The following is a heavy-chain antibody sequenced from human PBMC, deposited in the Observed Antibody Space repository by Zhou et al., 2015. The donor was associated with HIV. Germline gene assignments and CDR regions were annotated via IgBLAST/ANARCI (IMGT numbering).Heavy chain of an antibody. V-gene: IGHV1-69*02. D-gene: IGHD3-22*01. CDR2: IIPILGIA. CDR3: AAGGAGYYDSSGYYDSYFDY. CDR1: GGTFSSYT. Sequence: QVQLVQSGAEVKKPGSSVKVSCKASGGTFSSYTISWVRQAPGQGLEWMGRIIPILGIANYAQKFQGRVTITADKSTSTAYMELSSLRSEDTAVYYCAAGGAGYYDSSGYYDSYFDYWGQGTLVTVSS. J-gene: IGHJ4*02.